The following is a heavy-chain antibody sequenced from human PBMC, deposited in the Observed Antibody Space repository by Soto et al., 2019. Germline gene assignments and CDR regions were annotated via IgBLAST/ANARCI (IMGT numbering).Heavy chain of an antibody. CDR2: ISYDGSNK. D-gene: IGHD2-2*01. CDR1: GFTFSSYA. CDR3: AGDHNEGVLVPAAIWWFDP. J-gene: IGHJ5*02. Sequence: PGGSLRLSCAASGFTFSSYAMHWVRQAPGKGLEWVAVISYDGSNKYYADSVKGRFTISRDNSKNTLYLQMNSLRAEDTAVYYCAGDHNEGVLVPAAIWWFDPWGQGTLVTVSS. V-gene: IGHV3-30-3*01.